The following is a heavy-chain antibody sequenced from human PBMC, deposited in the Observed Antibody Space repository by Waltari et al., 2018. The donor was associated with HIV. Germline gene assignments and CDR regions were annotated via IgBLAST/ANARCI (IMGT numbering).Heavy chain of an antibody. Sequence: QVQLVESGGGVVKPGRSMRLSCAASGFTFSSYGMHWVRQAPDKGLEWVTVISYYGDNKYYADSVKGRFTISRDNSKNTLYLQMNSLRPEDTAVYYCARGASGWSPGYWGQGTLVTVSS. CDR1: GFTFSSYG. CDR2: ISYYGDNK. V-gene: IGHV3-30*03. J-gene: IGHJ4*02. CDR3: ARGASGWSPGY. D-gene: IGHD6-19*01.